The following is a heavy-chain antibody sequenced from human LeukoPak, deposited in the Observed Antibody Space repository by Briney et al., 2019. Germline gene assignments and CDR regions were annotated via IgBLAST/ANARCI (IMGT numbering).Heavy chain of an antibody. Sequence: ASVKVSCKSSGYTFTTYGITWVRQAPGQGLEWMGWISTDNGDTNYAQKLQGRVTMTTDTSTSTAYMELRSLRSEDTAVYYCARGLGYCSSTSCSSHYYYYMDVWGKGTTVTVSS. V-gene: IGHV1-18*01. D-gene: IGHD2-2*01. J-gene: IGHJ6*03. CDR3: ARGLGYCSSTSCSSHYYYYMDV. CDR2: ISTDNGDT. CDR1: GYTFTTYG.